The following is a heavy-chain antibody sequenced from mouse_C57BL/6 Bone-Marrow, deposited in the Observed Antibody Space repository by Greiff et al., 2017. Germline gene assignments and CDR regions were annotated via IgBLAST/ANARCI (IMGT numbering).Heavy chain of an antibody. V-gene: IGHV14-4*01. D-gene: IGHD2-3*01. CDR2: IDPEIGDT. J-gene: IGHJ2*01. CDR3: SSFDGNYFDF. CDR1: GFNIKDDY. Sequence: EVQLQQSGAELVRPGASVKLSCTASGFNIKDDYIHWVKQRPEQGLEWIGWIDPEIGDTEYASKFQGKATITSDTSSNTAYLQRSSLTSEDTAVYYCSSFDGNYFDFWGQCTPLTVAS.